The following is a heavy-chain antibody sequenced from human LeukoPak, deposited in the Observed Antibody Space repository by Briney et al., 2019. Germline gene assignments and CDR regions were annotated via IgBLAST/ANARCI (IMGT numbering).Heavy chain of an antibody. J-gene: IGHJ4*02. V-gene: IGHV3-11*04. D-gene: IGHD6-19*01. Sequence: LSLTCAVSGYSISSGYYWGWIRQPPGKGLEWVSYISSSGSTIYYADSVKGRFTISRDNAKNSLYLQMNSLRAEDTAVYYCARIISSGWYYFDYWGQGTLVTVSS. CDR1: GYSISSGYY. CDR2: ISSSGSTI. CDR3: ARIISSGWYYFDY.